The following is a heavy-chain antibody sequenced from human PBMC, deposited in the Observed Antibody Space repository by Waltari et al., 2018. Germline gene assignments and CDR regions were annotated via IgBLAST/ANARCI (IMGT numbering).Heavy chain of an antibody. J-gene: IGHJ3*02. Sequence: QVQLVESGGGVVQPGRSLRLSCAASGFTFSSYGMHWVRQAPGKGLGWVAVISYEGRKKNYAASVKGRFPISRENSKNTLYLQMNSWRAEDTAVYYGGGGGWGYYDTPIGNNAFDIWGQGTMVTVSS. V-gene: IGHV3-30*03. CDR1: GFTFSSYG. D-gene: IGHD3-22*01. CDR2: ISYEGRKK. CDR3: GGGGWGYYDTPIGNNAFDI.